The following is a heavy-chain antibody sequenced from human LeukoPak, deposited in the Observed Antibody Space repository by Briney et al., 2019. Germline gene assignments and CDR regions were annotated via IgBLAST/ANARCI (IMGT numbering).Heavy chain of an antibody. V-gene: IGHV3-21*01. Sequence: GGSLRLSCAASGFTVSSNYMSWVRQAPGKGLEWVSSISSSSSYIYYADSVKSRFTISRDNAKNSLYLQMNSLRAEDTAVYYCARDRYGSGSYYSYWGQGTLVTVSS. CDR2: ISSSSSYI. J-gene: IGHJ4*02. D-gene: IGHD3-10*01. CDR3: ARDRYGSGSYYSY. CDR1: GFTVSSNY.